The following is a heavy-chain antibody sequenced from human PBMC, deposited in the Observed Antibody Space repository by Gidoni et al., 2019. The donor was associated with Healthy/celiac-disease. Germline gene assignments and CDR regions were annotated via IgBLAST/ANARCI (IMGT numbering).Heavy chain of an antibody. V-gene: IGHV3-23*01. J-gene: IGHJ3*02. D-gene: IGHD6-19*01. CDR3: AITPYSSGWGGVDAFDI. Sequence: EVQLLESGGGLVQPGGSLRLSCAASGFTFSSYAMSWVRQAPGKGLEWVSAISGSGGSTYYADSVKGRFTISRDNSKNTLYLQMNSLRAEDTAVYYCAITPYSSGWGGVDAFDIWGQGTMVTVSS. CDR2: ISGSGGST. CDR1: GFTFSSYA.